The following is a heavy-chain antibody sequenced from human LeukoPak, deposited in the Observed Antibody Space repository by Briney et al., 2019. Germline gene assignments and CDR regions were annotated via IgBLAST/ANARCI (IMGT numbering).Heavy chain of an antibody. D-gene: IGHD3-22*01. CDR1: GGPTTSYY. CDR3: ARDTSGYRRGSFDY. V-gene: IGHV4-59*01. CDR2: IYYIGST. Sequence: SESLSLTCTVSGGPTTSYYWSWIRQPAGKGLEWIGDIYYIGSTNYNPSLKSRVTISVDTSKNQFSLKLSSLTAADPAVYYCARDTSGYRRGSFDYWGQGTLVTVSS. J-gene: IGHJ4*02.